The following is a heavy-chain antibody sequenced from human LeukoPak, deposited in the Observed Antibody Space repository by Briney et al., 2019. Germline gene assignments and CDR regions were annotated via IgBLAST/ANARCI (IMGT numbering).Heavy chain of an antibody. V-gene: IGHV3-30*18. J-gene: IGHJ1*01. D-gene: IGHD3-22*01. CDR2: ISYDGSNK. CDR3: AKAHSSGWRNAEYFQH. Sequence: GGSLRLSCAASGFTFSSYGMHWVRQAPGKGLEWVAVISYDGSNKYYADSVKGRFTISRDNSKNTLYLQMNSLRAEDTAVYYCAKAHSSGWRNAEYFQHWGQGTLVTVSS. CDR1: GFTFSSYG.